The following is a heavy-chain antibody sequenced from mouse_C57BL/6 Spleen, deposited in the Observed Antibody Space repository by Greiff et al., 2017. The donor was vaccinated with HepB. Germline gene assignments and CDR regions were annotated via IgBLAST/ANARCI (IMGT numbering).Heavy chain of an antibody. Sequence: QVQLQQPGAELVMPGASVKLSCKASGYTFTSYWMHWVKQRPGQGLEWIGEIDPSDSYTNYNQKFKGKSTLTVDKSSSTAYMQLSSLTSEDSAVYYCARTPTVVAYYWYFDVWGTGTTVTVSS. CDR3: ARTPTVVAYYWYFDV. CDR2: IDPSDSYT. D-gene: IGHD1-1*01. J-gene: IGHJ1*03. CDR1: GYTFTSYW. V-gene: IGHV1-69*01.